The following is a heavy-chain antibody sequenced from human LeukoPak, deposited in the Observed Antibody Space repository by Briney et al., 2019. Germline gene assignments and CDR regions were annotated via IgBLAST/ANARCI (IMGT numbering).Heavy chain of an antibody. CDR2: ISSSGSTI. J-gene: IGHJ4*02. D-gene: IGHD6-25*01. CDR3: ARGYSSDWYFDC. V-gene: IGHV3-11*04. CDR1: GFTFSNYW. Sequence: GGSLRLSCAASGFTFSNYWMSWVRQAPGKGLEWVSYISSSGSTIYHADSVKGRFTISRDNAKNSLYLQMNSLRAEDTAVYYCARGYSSDWYFDCWGQGTLVTVSS.